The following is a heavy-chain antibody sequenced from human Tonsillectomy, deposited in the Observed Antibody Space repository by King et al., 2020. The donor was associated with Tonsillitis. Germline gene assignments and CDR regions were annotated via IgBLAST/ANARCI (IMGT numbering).Heavy chain of an antibody. D-gene: IGHD3-22*01. CDR2: IYHSGST. Sequence: LQLQESGSGLVKPSQTLSLTCAVSGGSISSGGYSWSWIRQPPGKGLECIGYIYHSGSTYYNPSLKSRVTISVDRSKNQFSLKLSSVSAADTAVYYCARGGRPGDTLIEAFDIWGQGTMVTGSS. CDR1: GGSISSGGYS. J-gene: IGHJ3*02. V-gene: IGHV4-30-2*01. CDR3: ARGGRPGDTLIEAFDI.